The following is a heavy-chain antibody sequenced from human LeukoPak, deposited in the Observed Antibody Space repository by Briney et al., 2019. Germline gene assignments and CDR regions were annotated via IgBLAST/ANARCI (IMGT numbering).Heavy chain of an antibody. Sequence: GASVKVSCKASGYTFTSYGISWVRQAPGQGLEWMGWISAYNGNTNYAQKLQGRVTITADKSTSTAYMELSSLRSEDTAVYYCATDSSGYYYDYWGQGTLVTVSS. CDR1: GYTFTSYG. CDR2: ISAYNGNT. CDR3: ATDSSGYYYDY. V-gene: IGHV1-18*01. D-gene: IGHD3-22*01. J-gene: IGHJ4*02.